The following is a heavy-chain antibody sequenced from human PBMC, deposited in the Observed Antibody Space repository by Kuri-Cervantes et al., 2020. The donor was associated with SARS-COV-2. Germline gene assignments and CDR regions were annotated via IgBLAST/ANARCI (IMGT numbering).Heavy chain of an antibody. D-gene: IGHD5-12*01. CDR3: VQDLDVVAMTDS. J-gene: IGHJ4*02. CDR2: ISGSGGST. Sequence: GESLKISCAASGFTFSSYAMSWVRQAPGKGLEWVSAISGSGGSTYYADSVKGRFTISRDNSKSTLYLQMNSVRAEDSAVYYCVQDLDVVAMTDSWGQGTLVTVSS. V-gene: IGHV3-23*01. CDR1: GFTFSSYA.